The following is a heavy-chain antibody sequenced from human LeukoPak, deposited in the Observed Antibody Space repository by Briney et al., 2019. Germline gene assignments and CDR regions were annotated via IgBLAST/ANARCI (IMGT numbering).Heavy chain of an antibody. CDR2: ISSDGINK. J-gene: IGHJ4*02. CDR1: GFTFSTYA. D-gene: IGHD2-21*01. CDR3: AKFVAGEVR. Sequence: GGSLRLSCAASGFTFSTYAPHWFRQAPGRGLEWVAVISSDGINKYFADSVKGRFTISRDNSKNTVYLQVNSLRPEDTAVYYCAKFVAGEVRWGLGTLVTVSS. V-gene: IGHV3-30*04.